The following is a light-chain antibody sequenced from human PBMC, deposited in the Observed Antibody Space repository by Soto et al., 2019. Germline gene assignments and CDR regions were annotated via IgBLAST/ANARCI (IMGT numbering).Light chain of an antibody. Sequence: QPVLTQPPSVSGAPGQRVTISCTGSSSNIGAGYDVHWYQQLPGTAPKLLIYGNSNRPSGVPDRFSGSKSVTSASLAITGLQAEDEADYHCQSYDSSQSGWVFGGGTKLTVL. CDR3: QSYDSSQSGWV. V-gene: IGLV1-40*01. J-gene: IGLJ3*02. CDR2: GNS. CDR1: SSNIGAGYD.